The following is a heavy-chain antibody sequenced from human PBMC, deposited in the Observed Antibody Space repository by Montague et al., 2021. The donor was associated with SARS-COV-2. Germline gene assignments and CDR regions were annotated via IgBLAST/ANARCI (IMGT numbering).Heavy chain of an antibody. V-gene: IGHV4-31*03. CDR2: IYYSGSI. Sequence: TLSLTCTVSGGSISSGGYYWSWIRQHPGKGLEWIGYIYYSGSIYYNPSLKSRVTISVDTSKNQFSLKLSSVTAADTAVYYCARGGTIFGVVIRPFDYWGQGTLVTVSS. D-gene: IGHD3-3*01. J-gene: IGHJ4*02. CDR3: ARGGTIFGVVIRPFDY. CDR1: GGSISSGGYY.